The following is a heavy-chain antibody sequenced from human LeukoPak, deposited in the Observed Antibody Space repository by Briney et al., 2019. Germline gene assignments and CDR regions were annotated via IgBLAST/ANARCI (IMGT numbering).Heavy chain of an antibody. D-gene: IGHD6-13*01. CDR3: ARPRYSSSWYELDY. Sequence: PGGSLRLSCAASGFTVSSNYMSWVRQAPGKGLEWVSVTYSNGRTYYADSVKGRFTISRDISKNTLYLQMNSLRAEDTAVYYCARPRYSSSWYELDYWGQGTLVTVSS. CDR1: GFTVSSNY. CDR2: TYSNGRT. J-gene: IGHJ4*02. V-gene: IGHV3-53*01.